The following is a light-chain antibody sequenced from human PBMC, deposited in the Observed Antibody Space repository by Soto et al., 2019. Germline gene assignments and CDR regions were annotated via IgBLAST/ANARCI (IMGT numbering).Light chain of an antibody. J-gene: IGLJ2*01. CDR2: SNT. V-gene: IGLV1-44*01. Sequence: QAVVTQPPSASGTPGQRVTISCSGSSSNIGSNTVNWYQQLPGTAPKLLIYSNTQRPSGVPDRFSGSKSGTSASLAISGLQSEDEADYYCAAWDDSLNGQVFGGGTKVTVL. CDR1: SSNIGSNT. CDR3: AAWDDSLNGQV.